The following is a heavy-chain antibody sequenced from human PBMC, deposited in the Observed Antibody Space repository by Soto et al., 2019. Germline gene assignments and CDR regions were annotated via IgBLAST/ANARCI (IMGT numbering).Heavy chain of an antibody. CDR1: GFTFSSYS. Sequence: PGGSLRLSSAASGFTFSSYSMNWVRQAPGKGLEWVSYISSSSSTIYYADSVKGRFTISRDNAKNSLYLQMNSLRDEDTAVYYCARVAITGTAYYYYYGMDVWGQGTTVTVSS. CDR3: ARVAITGTAYYYYYGMDV. J-gene: IGHJ6*02. CDR2: ISSSSSTI. V-gene: IGHV3-48*02. D-gene: IGHD1-7*01.